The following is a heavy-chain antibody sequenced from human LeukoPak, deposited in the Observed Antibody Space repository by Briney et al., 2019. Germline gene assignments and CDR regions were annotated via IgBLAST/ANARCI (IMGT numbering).Heavy chain of an antibody. J-gene: IGHJ4*02. CDR2: IYYSGST. CDR1: GGSISSGGYS. Sequence: SQTLSLTCTVSGGSISSGGYSWSWIRQHPGKGLEWIGYIYYSGSTYYNPSLKSRVTISVDTSKNQFSLKLSSVTAADTAVYYCARGRAIFGVVIPFFDYWGQGTLVTVSS. V-gene: IGHV4-31*03. D-gene: IGHD3-3*01. CDR3: ARGRAIFGVVIPFFDY.